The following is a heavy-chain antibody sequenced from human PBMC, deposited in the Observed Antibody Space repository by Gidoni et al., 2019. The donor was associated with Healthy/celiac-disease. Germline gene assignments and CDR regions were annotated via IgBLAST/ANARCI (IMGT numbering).Heavy chain of an antibody. Sequence: QVQLQQWGAGLLKPWETLSLTCAVYGGSFSGYYWSWILQPPGKGLEWIGEINHSGSTNYNPSLKSRVTISVDTSKNQFSLKLSSVTAADTAVYYCARGQQLGGYNWFDPWGQGTLVTVSS. V-gene: IGHV4-34*01. CDR2: INHSGST. CDR1: GGSFSGYY. CDR3: ARGQQLGGYNWFDP. J-gene: IGHJ5*02. D-gene: IGHD6-13*01.